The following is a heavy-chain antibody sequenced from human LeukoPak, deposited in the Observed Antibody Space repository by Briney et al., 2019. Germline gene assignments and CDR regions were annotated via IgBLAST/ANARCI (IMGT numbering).Heavy chain of an antibody. CDR2: INHSGST. CDR1: GGSIGSSGYY. Sequence: SETLSLTCTVSGGSIGSSGYYWGWIRQTPGKGLEWIGEINHSGSTNYNPSLKSRVTISVDTSKNQFSLKLSSVTAADTAVYYCARGQVGRAGTFRIWAYFDHWGQGTLVIVSS. CDR3: ARGQVGRAGTFRIWAYFDH. D-gene: IGHD6-19*01. J-gene: IGHJ4*02. V-gene: IGHV4-39*07.